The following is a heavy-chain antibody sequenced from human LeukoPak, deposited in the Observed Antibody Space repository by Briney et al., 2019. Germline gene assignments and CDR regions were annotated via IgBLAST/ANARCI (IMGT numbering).Heavy chain of an antibody. D-gene: IGHD3-10*01. CDR1: GGSISSYY. CDR2: IYTSGST. V-gene: IGHV4-4*07. J-gene: IGHJ6*03. CDR3: ARFAEYPQTNYMDV. Sequence: SETLSLTCTVSGGSISSYYWSWIRQPAGKGLEWIGRIYTSGSTNYNPSLKSRVTMSVDTSKNQFSLKLSSVTAADTAVYYCARFAEYPQTNYMDVWGKGTTVTVSS.